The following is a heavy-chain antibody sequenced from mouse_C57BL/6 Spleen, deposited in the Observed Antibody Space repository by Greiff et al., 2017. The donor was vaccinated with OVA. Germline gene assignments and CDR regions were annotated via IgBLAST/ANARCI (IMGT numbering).Heavy chain of an antibody. Sequence: VQLQQSGAELVRPGASVTLSCKASGYTFTDYEMHWVKQTPVHGLEWIGAIDPETGGTAYNQKFKGKATLTADKSSSTAYMELRGLTSEDSAVCYGSSCHWYFDDWGTGTTVTVSS. V-gene: IGHV1-15*01. J-gene: IGHJ1*03. CDR1: GYTFTDYE. CDR3: SSCHWYFDD. CDR2: IDPETGGT. D-gene: IGHD6-1*01.